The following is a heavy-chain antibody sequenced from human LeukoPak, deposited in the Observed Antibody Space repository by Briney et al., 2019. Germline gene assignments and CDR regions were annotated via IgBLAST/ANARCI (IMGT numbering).Heavy chain of an antibody. Sequence: SETLSLTCTVSGGSISSGSCYWSWIRQPAGKGLEWIGRFYTSGSTNYNPSLKSRVTISVDTSKNQFSLKLTSVTAADTAVYYCARDLPNYYDSSGYYRTGVAFDIWGQGTMVTVSS. CDR3: ARDLPNYYDSSGYYRTGVAFDI. CDR2: FYTSGST. J-gene: IGHJ3*02. D-gene: IGHD3-22*01. CDR1: GGSISSGSCY. V-gene: IGHV4-61*02.